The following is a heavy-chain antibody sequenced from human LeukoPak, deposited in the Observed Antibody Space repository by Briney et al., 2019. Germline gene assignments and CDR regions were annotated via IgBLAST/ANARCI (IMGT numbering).Heavy chain of an antibody. V-gene: IGHV4-59*01. CDR2: IYYSGST. Sequence: SETLSLTCTASGGSISSYYWSWIRQPPGKGLGWIGYIYYSGSTNYNPSLKSRVTISVDTSKNQFSLKLSSVTAADTAVYYCARVLGYCSSTSCSYAFDIWGQGTMVTVSS. CDR3: ARVLGYCSSTSCSYAFDI. J-gene: IGHJ3*02. CDR1: GGSISSYY. D-gene: IGHD2-2*01.